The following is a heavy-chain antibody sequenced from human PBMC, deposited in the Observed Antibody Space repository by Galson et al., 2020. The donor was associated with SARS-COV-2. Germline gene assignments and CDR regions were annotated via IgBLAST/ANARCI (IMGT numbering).Heavy chain of an antibody. V-gene: IGHV4-4*07. CDR1: GGSISSYY. Sequence: SETLSLTCTVSGGSISSYYWSWIRQPAGKGLEWIGRIYTSGSTNYNPFLKSRVTMSVDTSKNQFSLKLSSVTAADTAVYYCARDFIAVAGNYYYYGMDVWGQGTTVTVSS. D-gene: IGHD6-19*01. CDR2: IYTSGST. CDR3: ARDFIAVAGNYYYYGMDV. J-gene: IGHJ6*02.